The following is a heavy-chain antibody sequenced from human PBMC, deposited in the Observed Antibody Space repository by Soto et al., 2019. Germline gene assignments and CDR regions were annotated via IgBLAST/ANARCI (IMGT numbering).Heavy chain of an antibody. CDR1: GGSISSGGYS. V-gene: IGHV4-61*08. J-gene: IGHJ6*02. Sequence: PSETLSLTCAVSGGSISSGGYSWSWIRQPPGKGLEWIGYIYYSGSTNYNPSLKSRVTISVDTSKNQFSLKLSSVTAADTAVYYCARPIHYDFWSPLYSRDYYYGMDVWGQGTTVTVSS. CDR3: ARPIHYDFWSPLYSRDYYYGMDV. D-gene: IGHD3-3*01. CDR2: IYYSGST.